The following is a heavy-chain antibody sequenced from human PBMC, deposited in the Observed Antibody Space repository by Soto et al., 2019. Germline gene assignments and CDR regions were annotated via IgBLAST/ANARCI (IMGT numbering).Heavy chain of an antibody. J-gene: IGHJ4*03. V-gene: IGHV3-23*01. CDR1: GFTFSGYW. CDR3: AKKSRNYDFWSGHYRY. D-gene: IGHD3-3*01. CDR2: ISGRGGST. Sequence: PGGYLRLSCAASGFTFSGYWMHWVRQAPGKGLEWVSAISGRGGSTYYADSVKGRSTISRDNPKNTVYLQMNSLRGEDTAVYYCAKKSRNYDFWSGHYRYWGQGTSGTVSS.